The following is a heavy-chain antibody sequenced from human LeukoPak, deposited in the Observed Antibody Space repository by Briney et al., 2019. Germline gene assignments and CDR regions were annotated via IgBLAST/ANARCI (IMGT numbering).Heavy chain of an antibody. D-gene: IGHD6-13*01. CDR2: IYYSGST. CDR3: ARDRGSWRETDY. J-gene: IGHJ4*02. V-gene: IGHV4-61*01. Sequence: PSETLSLTCTVSGGSVSSGSYYWSWIRQPPGKGLEWIGYIYYSGSTNYNPSLKSRVTISVDTSKNQFSLKLSSVTAADTAVYYCARDRGSWRETDYWGQGTLVTVSS. CDR1: GGSVSSGSYY.